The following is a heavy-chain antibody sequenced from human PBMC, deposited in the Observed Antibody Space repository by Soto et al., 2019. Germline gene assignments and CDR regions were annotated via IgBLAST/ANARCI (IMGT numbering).Heavy chain of an antibody. J-gene: IGHJ4*02. CDR2: IYYSGST. V-gene: IGHV4-59*08. Sequence: SETLCLTCTVSGGSISSYYWSWIRQPPGKGLEWIGYIYYSGSTNYNPSLKSRLTISVDASKNQFSLKLTSVTAADTAVYYCARHYGDSDWGQGTLVTVSS. CDR3: ARHYGDSD. CDR1: GGSISSYY. D-gene: IGHD4-17*01.